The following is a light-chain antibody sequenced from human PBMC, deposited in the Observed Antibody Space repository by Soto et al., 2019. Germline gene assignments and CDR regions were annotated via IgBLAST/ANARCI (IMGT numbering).Light chain of an antibody. Sequence: SALTQPASVSGSPGQSITLSCTGTNSDVGGQNFVSWYQQHPGKAPKVMIYGVTTRPSGVSNRISGSKSGNTASLTISGLQPEDEADYYCSSYTSRGSWVFGGGTKLTVL. J-gene: IGLJ3*02. CDR2: GVT. V-gene: IGLV2-14*01. CDR1: NSDVGGQNF. CDR3: SSYTSRGSWV.